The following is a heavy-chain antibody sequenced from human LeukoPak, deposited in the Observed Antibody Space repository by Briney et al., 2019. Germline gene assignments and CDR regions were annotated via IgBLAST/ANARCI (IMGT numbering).Heavy chain of an antibody. CDR2: ISGSGVGT. CDR3: AKATYCSSSSCKPGLYYYYYMDV. CDR1: GFMFSSYA. Sequence: GGSLRLSCAASGFMFSSYAMSWVRQAPGKGLEWVSSISGSGVGTYYADSVKGRFTISRDNSKNTLYLQMNSLRVEDTAVYYCAKATYCSSSSCKPGLYYYYYMDVWGKGTTVTVSS. D-gene: IGHD2-2*01. J-gene: IGHJ6*03. V-gene: IGHV3-23*01.